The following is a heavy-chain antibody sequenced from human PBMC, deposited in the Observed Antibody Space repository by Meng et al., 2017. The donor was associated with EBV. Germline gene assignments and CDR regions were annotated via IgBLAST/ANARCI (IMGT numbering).Heavy chain of an antibody. J-gene: IGHJ4*02. D-gene: IGHD1-20*01. CDR1: GGTFSSYA. CDR2: TIPIFGTA. CDR3: ARAPDNWNDVPYY. Sequence: QVQRAQSGAEVTKPGSSGKVAGKASGGTFSSYAISWVRQAPGQGLEWMGGTIPIFGTANYAQKFQGRVTITADESTSTAYMELSSLRSEDTAVYYCARAPDNWNDVPYYGGQGTLVTV. V-gene: IGHV1-69*01.